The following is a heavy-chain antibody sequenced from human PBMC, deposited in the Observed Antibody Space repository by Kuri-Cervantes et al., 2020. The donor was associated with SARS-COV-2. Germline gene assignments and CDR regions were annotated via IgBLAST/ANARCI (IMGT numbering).Heavy chain of an antibody. CDR2: ISGDGGYK. Sequence: GESLKISCVVSGFTFSNYGMHWVRQAPGRGLEWVGLISGDGGYKFYGDSVKGRFTISRDNSKNTLFLQMNFLRPEDTAMYYCAARNFDYWGQGTLVTVSS. V-gene: IGHV3-30*03. D-gene: IGHD6-6*01. CDR3: AARNFDY. J-gene: IGHJ4*02. CDR1: GFTFSNYG.